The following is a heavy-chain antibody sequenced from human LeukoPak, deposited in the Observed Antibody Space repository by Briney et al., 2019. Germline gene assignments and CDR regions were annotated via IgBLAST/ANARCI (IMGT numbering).Heavy chain of an antibody. CDR1: GGTFSSYA. CDR3: ARGNYGDYTGQNWFDP. V-gene: IGHV1-69*04. CDR2: IIPIFGIA. D-gene: IGHD4-17*01. Sequence: SVKVSCKASGGTFSSYAISWVRRAPGQGLEWMGRIIPIFGIANYAQKFQGRVTITADKSTSTAYMELSSLRSEDTAVYYCARGNYGDYTGQNWFDPWGQGPWSPSPQ. J-gene: IGHJ5*02.